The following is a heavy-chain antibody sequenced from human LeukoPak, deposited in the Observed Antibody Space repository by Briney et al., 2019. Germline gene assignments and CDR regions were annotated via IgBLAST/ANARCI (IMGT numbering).Heavy chain of an antibody. CDR3: AKKPRWFDP. Sequence: PGGSLRLSCAASGFTFSSYAMSWFRQAPGKGMEWASAISGSGGSTYYADSVKGRFTISRDNSKNTLHLQMNSLRAEDTAVYYCAKKPRWFDPWGQGTLVTVSS. V-gene: IGHV3-23*01. CDR1: GFTFSSYA. CDR2: ISGSGGST. J-gene: IGHJ5*02.